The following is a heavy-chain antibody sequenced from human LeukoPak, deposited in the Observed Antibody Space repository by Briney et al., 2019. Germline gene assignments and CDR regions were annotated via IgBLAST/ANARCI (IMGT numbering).Heavy chain of an antibody. Sequence: ASETLSLTCAVSGGSISSSNWWSWVRQPPGKGLEWIGEIYHSGSTNYNPSLKSRVTISVDKSKNQFSLKLSSVTAADTAVYYCARGGDYSSDDWYFDLWGRGTLVTVSS. CDR2: IYHSGST. CDR3: ARGGDYSSDDWYFDL. V-gene: IGHV4-4*02. CDR1: GGSISSSNW. J-gene: IGHJ2*01. D-gene: IGHD4-17*01.